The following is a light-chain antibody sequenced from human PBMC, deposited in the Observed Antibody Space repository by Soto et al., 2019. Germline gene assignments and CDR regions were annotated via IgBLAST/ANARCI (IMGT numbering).Light chain of an antibody. V-gene: IGKV1-5*01. J-gene: IGKJ1*01. Sequence: DIQMTQSPSTLSASVGDRFTITCRASQSITSWLAWYQQKPGKAPKLLIYDASSLESGVPSRFSGSGSGTEFTLTITSLQPDDFATYHCQQYSDYPRTFGQGTKVDI. CDR3: QQYSDYPRT. CDR1: QSITSW. CDR2: DAS.